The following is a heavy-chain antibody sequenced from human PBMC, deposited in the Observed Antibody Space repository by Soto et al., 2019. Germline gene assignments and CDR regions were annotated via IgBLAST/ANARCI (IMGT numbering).Heavy chain of an antibody. D-gene: IGHD3-22*01. Sequence: PSETLSLTCTVSGGSISSGDYYWSWIRQPPGKGLEWIGYIYYSGSTYYNPSLKSRVTISVDTSKNQFSLKLSSVTAADTAVYYCASSYDSTGDIYYWGQGNLVTISS. V-gene: IGHV4-30-4*01. CDR2: IYYSGST. J-gene: IGHJ4*02. CDR1: GGSISSGDYY. CDR3: ASSYDSTGDIYY.